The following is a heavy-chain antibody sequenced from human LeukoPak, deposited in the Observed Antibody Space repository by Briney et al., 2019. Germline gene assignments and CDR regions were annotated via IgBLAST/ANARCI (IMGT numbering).Heavy chain of an antibody. D-gene: IGHD2-8*02. CDR1: GFTSSSYS. J-gene: IGHJ5*02. V-gene: IGHV3-21*01. Sequence: PGGSLRLSCAASGFTSSSYSMNWVRQAPGKGLEWVSSISSSSSYIYYADSVKGRFTISRDNAKNSLYLQMNSLRAEDTAVYYCARSLPWSSTGFDPWGQGTLVTVSS. CDR2: ISSSSSYI. CDR3: ARSLPWSSTGFDP.